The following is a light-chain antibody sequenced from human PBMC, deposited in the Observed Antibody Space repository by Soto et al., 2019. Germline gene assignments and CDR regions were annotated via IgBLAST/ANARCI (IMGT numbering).Light chain of an antibody. CDR2: KAS. CDR3: EHYNSYPFN. CDR1: QSISSW. V-gene: IGKV1-5*03. Sequence: DIQMTQSPSTLSASVGDRVTITCRASQSISSWLAWYQQKPGTAPKLLIYKASSLESGVPSRFSGSGSGTEFTRTISSLPPDDVPTYYCEHYNSYPFNVGPENKVDIK. J-gene: IGKJ3*01.